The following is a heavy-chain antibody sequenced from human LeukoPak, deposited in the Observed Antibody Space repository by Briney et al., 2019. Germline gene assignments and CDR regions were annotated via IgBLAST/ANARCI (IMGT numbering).Heavy chain of an antibody. J-gene: IGHJ3*02. CDR2: IYTSEST. D-gene: IGHD4-11*01. Sequence: AETLSLTCTVSGGSISSYYWSWIRQPAGKALEWSGRIYTSESTNYNPSLKSRVTMSVDTPKNQFSLTLSSVTAADTAVYYCARDKGDYSNYGHLSAFDIWGQGTMVTVSS. CDR3: ARDKGDYSNYGHLSAFDI. CDR1: GGSISSYY. V-gene: IGHV4-4*07.